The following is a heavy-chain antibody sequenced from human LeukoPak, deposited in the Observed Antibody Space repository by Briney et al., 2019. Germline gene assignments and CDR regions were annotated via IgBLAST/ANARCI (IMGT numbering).Heavy chain of an antibody. D-gene: IGHD3-3*01. CDR1: GFTFSSYW. CDR3: ARGSYYDFWSGYYNYYYYMDV. CDR2: IKQDGSEK. J-gene: IGHJ6*03. V-gene: IGHV3-7*01. Sequence: VQPGGSLRLSCAASGFTFSSYWMSWVRQAPGKGLEWVANIKQDGSEKYYVDSVKGRFTISRDNAKNLLYLQMNSLRAEDTAVYYCARGSYYDFWSGYYNYYYYMDVWGKGTTVTVSS.